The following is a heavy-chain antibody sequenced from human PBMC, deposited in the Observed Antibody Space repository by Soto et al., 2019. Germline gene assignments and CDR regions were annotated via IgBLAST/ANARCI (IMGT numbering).Heavy chain of an antibody. V-gene: IGHV3-21*01. D-gene: IGHD2-2*01. CDR3: ARARGVVVVPAAFYGMDV. Sequence: GGSLRLSCAASGFTFSGYSLNWIRQAPAKGLEWVSSISSSSSYIYYADSEKGRFTISRDNAKNSLYLQMNSLRAEDTAEYYCARARGVVVVPAAFYGMDVWGQGTTVTVSS. CDR1: GFTFSGYS. J-gene: IGHJ6*02. CDR2: ISSSSSYI.